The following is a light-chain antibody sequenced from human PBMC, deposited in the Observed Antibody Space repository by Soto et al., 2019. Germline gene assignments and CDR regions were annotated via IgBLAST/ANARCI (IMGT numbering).Light chain of an antibody. V-gene: IGKV1-12*02. Sequence: DIQLTQSPSSVSASAGDRVTITCRASQGISSRLAWHQQKPGKAPKLLIYAASSLQSGVPSRFSGSGSGTDFTLTISSLQPEDFGTYYCQQANSFPWTFGQGTKVEIK. CDR2: AAS. CDR1: QGISSR. J-gene: IGKJ1*01. CDR3: QQANSFPWT.